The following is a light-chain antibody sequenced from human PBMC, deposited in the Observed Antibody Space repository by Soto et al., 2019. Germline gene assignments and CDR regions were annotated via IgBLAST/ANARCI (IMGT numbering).Light chain of an antibody. CDR3: QQYGSSGRT. J-gene: IGKJ1*01. V-gene: IGKV3-20*01. CDR2: GAS. Sequence: EFVLTQSPATLSLSPGERATLSCRASQSVSSNYLAGYQQKPGQAPRLLIYGASSRATGIPDRFSGSGSGTDFTLTISRLEPEDFAVYYCQQYGSSGRTFGQGTKVAIK. CDR1: QSVSSNY.